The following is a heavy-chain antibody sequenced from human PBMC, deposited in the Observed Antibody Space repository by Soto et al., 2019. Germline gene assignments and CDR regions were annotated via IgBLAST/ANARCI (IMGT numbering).Heavy chain of an antibody. CDR1: GFTLSDHY. Sequence: GGSLRLSCAGSGFTLSDHYIDWVRQAPGKGLEWVGRSRDKPQGYSTAYAASVKGRFTTSRDESKNSAYLQMNSLKTEDTAIYYCARERKEQGYSSGYYYYGMDVWGQGTTVTVSS. CDR3: ARERKEQGYSSGYYYYGMDV. J-gene: IGHJ6*02. D-gene: IGHD2-15*01. CDR2: SRDKPQGYST. V-gene: IGHV3-72*01.